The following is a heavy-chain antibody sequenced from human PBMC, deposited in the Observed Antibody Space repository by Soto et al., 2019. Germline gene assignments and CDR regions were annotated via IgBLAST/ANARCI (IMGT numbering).Heavy chain of an antibody. CDR3: ASRSSGWYFDY. J-gene: IGHJ4*02. CDR1: GFTFSNYA. CDR2: ISGSGGST. Sequence: ESGGGLVQPGGSLRLSCAASGFTFSNYAMNWVRQAPGKGLEWVSVISGSGGSTYYADSVKGRFTISRDNSKNTLYLQMNSLRAEDTAVYYCASRSSGWYFDYWGQGTLVTVSS. V-gene: IGHV3-23*01. D-gene: IGHD6-19*01.